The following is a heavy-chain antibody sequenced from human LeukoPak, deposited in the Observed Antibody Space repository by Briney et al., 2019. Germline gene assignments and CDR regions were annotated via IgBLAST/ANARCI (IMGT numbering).Heavy chain of an antibody. V-gene: IGHV4-4*02. CDR3: ARDDTGVIRGIRFHY. J-gene: IGHJ4*02. CDR1: GASISSGYW. CDR2: IYHSGST. D-gene: IGHD3-10*01. Sequence: SETLSLTCAVSGASISSGYWWSWVRQPPGKGLEWIGEIYHSGSTNHNPSLKSRVTISVDKSKSQFSLNLSSVTAADTAVYYCARDDTGVIRGIRFHYWGQGTLVTVSS.